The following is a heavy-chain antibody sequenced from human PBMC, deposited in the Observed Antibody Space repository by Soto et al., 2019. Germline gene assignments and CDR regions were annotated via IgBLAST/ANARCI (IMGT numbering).Heavy chain of an antibody. CDR2: IRSDGTTI. CDR1: GFTFSDNP. D-gene: IGHD2-21*02. Sequence: EAHLAESGGGLVQPGGSLRLSCAASGFTFSDNPMNWVRLAPGKGLEWVSHIRSDGTTIYYADSVKGRFTISRDNAKNSLYLHMNSLRDEDTAIYYCVRDHDFAFDTWGQGTLVTVSS. V-gene: IGHV3-48*02. CDR3: VRDHDFAFDT. J-gene: IGHJ4*02.